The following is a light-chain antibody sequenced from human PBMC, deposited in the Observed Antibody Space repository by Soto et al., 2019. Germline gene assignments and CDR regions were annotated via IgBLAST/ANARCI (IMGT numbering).Light chain of an antibody. J-gene: IGLJ3*02. CDR2: VVS. Sequence: QSALAQPTSVSGSPGQSIAISCTGTSSDVGGYNYVSWHQQHPGKAPKVLISVVSNRPSGVSNRFSASKSGNTASLTISGLQAEDEADYYCSSYSTTTTPQWVFGGGTKLTVL. CDR1: SSDVGGYNY. V-gene: IGLV2-14*01. CDR3: SSYSTTTTPQWV.